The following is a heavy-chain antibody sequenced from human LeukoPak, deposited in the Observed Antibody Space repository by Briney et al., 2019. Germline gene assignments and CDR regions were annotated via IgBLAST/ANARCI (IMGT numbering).Heavy chain of an antibody. CDR1: GFTFSSYA. V-gene: IGHV3-30-3*01. Sequence: GGSLRLSCAASGFTFSSYAMHWVRQAPGKGLEWVAVISYDGSNKYYADSVKGRFTISRDNSKNTLYLQMNSLRAEDTAVYYCAREPRIAVAGVFDYWGQGTLVTVSS. CDR3: AREPRIAVAGVFDY. J-gene: IGHJ4*02. D-gene: IGHD6-19*01. CDR2: ISYDGSNK.